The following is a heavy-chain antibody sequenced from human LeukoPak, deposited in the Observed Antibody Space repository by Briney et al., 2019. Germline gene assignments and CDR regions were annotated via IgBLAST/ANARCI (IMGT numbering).Heavy chain of an antibody. V-gene: IGHV3-7*05. J-gene: IGHJ4*02. Sequence: PGGSLRLSCAASGFTFSNYWMSWVRRAPGEGLEWLANIKQDGSEKYYGGSVKGRFTISRDNAKNSVYLQMNSLRADDTAVYYCVRDYCSGVTCYEGYWGQGTLVTVSS. CDR2: IKQDGSEK. D-gene: IGHD2-15*01. CDR1: GFTFSNYW. CDR3: VRDYCSGVTCYEGY.